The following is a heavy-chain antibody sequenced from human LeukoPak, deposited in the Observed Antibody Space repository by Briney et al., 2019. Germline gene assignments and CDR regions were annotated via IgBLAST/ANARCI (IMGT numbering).Heavy chain of an antibody. D-gene: IGHD3-3*01. CDR1: GDSISSGYY. CDR3: ARLRFLEWLFPWFDP. CDR2: ISYSGNT. J-gene: IGHJ5*02. V-gene: IGHV4-59*08. Sequence: SETLSLTCAVSGDSISSGYYWSWIRQPPGRGLEWIGYISYSGNTRYNPSLKSRVTISVDTSKNQFSLKLNSMTAADTSVYYCARLRFLEWLFPWFDPWGQGALVTVSS.